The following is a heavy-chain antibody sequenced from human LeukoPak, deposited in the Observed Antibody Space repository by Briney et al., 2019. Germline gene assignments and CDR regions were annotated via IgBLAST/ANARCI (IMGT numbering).Heavy chain of an antibody. CDR3: ARHLRGYYYGLNY. D-gene: IGHD5-18*01. CDR1: GFTFDDYA. CDR2: INWNSGDI. V-gene: IGHV3-9*01. J-gene: IGHJ4*02. Sequence: PGRSLRLSCAASGFTFDDYAMHWVRQAPGKGLEWVSGINWNSGDIGYADSVKGRFTISRDSAKNSLYLQMNSLRAEDTALYYCARHLRGYYYGLNYWGQGTLVTVSS.